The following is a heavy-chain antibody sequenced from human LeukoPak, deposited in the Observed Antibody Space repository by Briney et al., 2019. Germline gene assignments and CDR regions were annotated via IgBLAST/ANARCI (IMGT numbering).Heavy chain of an antibody. CDR3: ARGFRSVTTWGYFDY. CDR2: IYSGGGT. Sequence: GGSPRLSCAASGFTVSTNYMSWVRQAPGKGLEWVSLIYSGGGTYYADSVKGRFTISRDNSRNTLSLQMNSLRVDDTAVYYCARGFRSVTTWGYFDYWGQGALVTVS. CDR1: GFTVSTNY. V-gene: IGHV3-66*01. J-gene: IGHJ4*02. D-gene: IGHD4-17*01.